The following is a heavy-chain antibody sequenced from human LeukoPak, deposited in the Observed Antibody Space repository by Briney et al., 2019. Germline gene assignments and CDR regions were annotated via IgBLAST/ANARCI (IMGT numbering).Heavy chain of an antibody. V-gene: IGHV1-18*01. D-gene: IGHD6-6*01. CDR2: ISAYDGKT. Sequence: ASVKVSCKASGYTFTKYGFDWVRQAPGQGLEWVGWISAYDGKTDYAQKFQGRVTLTTDTSTSTGYMELRSLRSDDTAVYYCARGGGASSSVHLDYWGQGTLVTVSS. J-gene: IGHJ4*02. CDR1: GYTFTKYG. CDR3: ARGGGASSSVHLDY.